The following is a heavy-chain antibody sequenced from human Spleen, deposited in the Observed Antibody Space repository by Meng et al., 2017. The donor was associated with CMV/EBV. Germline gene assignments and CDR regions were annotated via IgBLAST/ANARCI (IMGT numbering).Heavy chain of an antibody. J-gene: IGHJ5*02. Sequence: SVKVSCKASGGTFSSFAISWVRQAPGQGLEWMGGILPILGIANYAQKFQGRVTITADKSTSTAYMELSSLRSEDTAVYYCARLGYCSSTSCYPFDPWGQGTLVTVSS. CDR1: GGTFSSFA. V-gene: IGHV1-69*10. CDR3: ARLGYCSSTSCYPFDP. D-gene: IGHD2-2*01. CDR2: ILPILGIA.